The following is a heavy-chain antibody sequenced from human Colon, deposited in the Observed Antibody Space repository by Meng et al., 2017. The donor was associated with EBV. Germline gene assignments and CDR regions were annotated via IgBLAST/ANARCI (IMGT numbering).Heavy chain of an antibody. CDR1: GGSMGSGNYY. J-gene: IGHJ5*02. CDR2: IHHSGSA. CDR3: ARVSGRSFDP. V-gene: IGHV4-30-4*01. D-gene: IGHD3-10*01. Sequence: QVPLQESGPGLGGPSQTLSLTCTVSGGSMGSGNYYWSWIRQPPGKGLEWIGYIHHSGSAYYNPSLKSRVSISVDTSKNQFSLSLRSVTAADTAVYYYARVSGRSFDPWGQGTLVTVSS.